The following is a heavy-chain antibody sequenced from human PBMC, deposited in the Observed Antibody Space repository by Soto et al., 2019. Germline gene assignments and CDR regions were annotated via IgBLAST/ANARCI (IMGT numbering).Heavy chain of an antibody. CDR3: ADPGSTELDV. Sequence: QVRLVESGGGVVQPGRSLRLSCAASGFTFSTYGMHWVRQAPGKGLEWVAVISNDGSKKYYAASVKGRFTISRDNSKNMLYLQVNSLRAEDTAVYYCADPGSTELDVWGQGTTVTVSS. CDR2: ISNDGSKK. D-gene: IGHD3-10*01. CDR1: GFTFSTYG. J-gene: IGHJ6*02. V-gene: IGHV3-30*03.